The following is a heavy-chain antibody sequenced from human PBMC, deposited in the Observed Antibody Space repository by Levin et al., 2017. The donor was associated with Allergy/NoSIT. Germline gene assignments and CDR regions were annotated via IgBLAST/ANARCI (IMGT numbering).Heavy chain of an antibody. D-gene: IGHD6-19*01. J-gene: IGHJ5*02. CDR2: IYYSGST. CDR1: GGSISSGGYY. V-gene: IGHV4-31*03. CDR3: AREGYSSGWAGWFDP. Sequence: SETLSLTCTVSGGSISSGGYYWSWIRQHPGKGLEWIGYIYYSGSTYYNPSLKSRVTISVDTSKNQFSLKLSSVTAADTAVYYCAREGYSSGWAGWFDPWGQGTLVTVSS.